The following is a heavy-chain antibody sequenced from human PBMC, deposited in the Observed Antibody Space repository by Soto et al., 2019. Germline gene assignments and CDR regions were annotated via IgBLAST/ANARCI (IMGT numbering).Heavy chain of an antibody. Sequence: VKVSCKASGYIFPDYYVHWVRQAPGEGLEWMGGINPNGGGTNYAQKFEGWVTMTTDTSISTAYMELSRLNFDDTAVYYCARGEKLVHFDSWGQGTLVSVSS. CDR2: INPNGGGT. CDR3: ARGEKLVHFDS. D-gene: IGHD6-6*01. CDR1: GYIFPDYY. J-gene: IGHJ4*01. V-gene: IGHV1-2*04.